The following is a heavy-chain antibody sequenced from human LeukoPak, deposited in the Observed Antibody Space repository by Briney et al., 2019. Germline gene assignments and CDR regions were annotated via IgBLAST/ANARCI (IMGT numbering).Heavy chain of an antibody. CDR2: INHSGST. CDR1: GGSFSGYY. J-gene: IGHJ4*02. V-gene: IGHV4-34*01. Sequence: SETLSLTCAVYGGSFSGYYWSWIRQPPGKGLEWIGEINHSGSTNYNPSLKSRVTISVDTSKNQFSLKLSSVTAADTAVYYCARAVNVDTAMVYYFDYWGQGTLVTVSS. CDR3: ARAVNVDTAMVYYFDY. D-gene: IGHD5-18*01.